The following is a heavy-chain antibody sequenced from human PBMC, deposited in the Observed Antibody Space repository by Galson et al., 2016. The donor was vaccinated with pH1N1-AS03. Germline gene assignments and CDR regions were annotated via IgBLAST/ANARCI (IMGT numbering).Heavy chain of an antibody. V-gene: IGHV1-18*01. Sequence: SVKVSGKASDYTFTNYGISWVRQAPGQGLEWMGWISTYNGNTNYAQKFQGRVTMTTDTSTSTAYMELRSLRSDDTAVYYCARDYSTSSQYYYYYMDVWGKGTTVTVFS. D-gene: IGHD6-6*01. CDR1: DYTFTNYG. CDR2: ISTYNGNT. J-gene: IGHJ6*03. CDR3: ARDYSTSSQYYYYYMDV.